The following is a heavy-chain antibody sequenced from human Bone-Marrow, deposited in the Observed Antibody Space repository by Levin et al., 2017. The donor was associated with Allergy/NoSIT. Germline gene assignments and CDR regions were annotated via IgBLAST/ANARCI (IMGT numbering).Heavy chain of an antibody. V-gene: IGHV3-74*01. CDR1: GFTFNTYW. CDR2: ISGDGSTT. D-gene: IGHD2-8*01. CDR3: ARHNGPSDF. Sequence: SGGSLRLSCATSGFTFNTYWMHWVRQAPGKGLVWVSQISGDGSTTNYADSVKGRFTISRDNAKNTLYLQMNSLRAEDTAVYYCARHNGPSDFWGRGTLVTVSS. J-gene: IGHJ4*02.